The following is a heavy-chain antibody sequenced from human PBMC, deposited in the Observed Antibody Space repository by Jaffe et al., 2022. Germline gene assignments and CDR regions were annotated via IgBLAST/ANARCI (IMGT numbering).Heavy chain of an antibody. J-gene: IGHJ4*02. CDR1: GFTFTFNTYA. Sequence: EVQLLESGGGLVQPGGSLRLSCAASGFTFTFNTYAMTWVRQAPGKGLEWVSTISPSGENTYYADSVKGRFSISRDHSKNTLFLQMTSLRAEDTAVYYCANSYWGSRPAYWGLGALVTVSS. D-gene: IGHD7-27*01. CDR2: ISPSGENT. CDR3: ANSYWGSRPAY. V-gene: IGHV3-23*01.